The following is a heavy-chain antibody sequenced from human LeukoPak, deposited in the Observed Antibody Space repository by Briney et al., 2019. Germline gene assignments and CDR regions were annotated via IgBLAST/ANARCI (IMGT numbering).Heavy chain of an antibody. CDR1: GGSISSYY. V-gene: IGHV4-4*07. CDR2: IYTTGTT. D-gene: IGHD5-18*01. CDR3: ARDSAMLTYFDY. J-gene: IGHJ4*02. Sequence: SETLSLTCTVSGGSISSYYWSWIRQPAGKELEWIGRIYTTGTTNYNPSLRSRVTMSVDTSKNRFSLKLSSVTAADTAVYYCARDSAMLTYFDYWGQGTLVTVSS.